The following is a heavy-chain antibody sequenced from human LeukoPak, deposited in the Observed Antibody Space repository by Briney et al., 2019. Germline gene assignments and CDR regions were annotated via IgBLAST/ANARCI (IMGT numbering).Heavy chain of an antibody. Sequence: ASVKVSCKASGYTFTSCYMHWVRQAPGQGLEWMGIINPSGGSTSYAQKFQGRVTMTRDTSTSTVYMELSSQRSEDTAVYYCARDVYDSSGYYYYYYMDVWGKGTTVTVSS. D-gene: IGHD3-22*01. V-gene: IGHV1-46*03. J-gene: IGHJ6*03. CDR2: INPSGGST. CDR1: GYTFTSCY. CDR3: ARDVYDSSGYYYYYYMDV.